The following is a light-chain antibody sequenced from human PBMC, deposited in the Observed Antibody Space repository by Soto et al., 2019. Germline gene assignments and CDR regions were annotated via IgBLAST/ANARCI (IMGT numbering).Light chain of an antibody. V-gene: IGKV3-11*01. CDR1: QSVSSY. CDR3: QQRSNWPQIT. CDR2: DAS. Sequence: EIVLTQSPATLSFSPGERATLSFRASQSVSSYLAWYQQKPGQAPRLLIYDASNRATGIPARFSGSGSGTDFTLTISSLEPEDFAVYYCQQRSNWPQITFGQGTRLEIK. J-gene: IGKJ5*01.